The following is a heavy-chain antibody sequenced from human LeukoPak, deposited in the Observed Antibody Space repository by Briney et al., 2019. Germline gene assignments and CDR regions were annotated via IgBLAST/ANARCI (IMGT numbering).Heavy chain of an antibody. V-gene: IGHV3-30*04. J-gene: IGHJ4*02. CDR1: EFTFSSFA. Sequence: GGSLRLSCTASEFTFSSFAMYWVRQAPGKGLQWVALISHDGTHKYYADSVKGQFTISRDNSRNTLYLQMNSLKSEDSAAYYCARGPAANSGNYYAGDYWGQGTLVTVSS. CDR2: ISHDGTHK. CDR3: ARGPAANSGNYYAGDY. D-gene: IGHD1-26*01.